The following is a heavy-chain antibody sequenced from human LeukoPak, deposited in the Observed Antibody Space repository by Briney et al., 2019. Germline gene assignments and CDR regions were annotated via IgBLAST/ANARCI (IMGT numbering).Heavy chain of an antibody. D-gene: IGHD2-2*01. CDR2: ISAYNGYT. CDR1: SYTFTNYG. J-gene: IGHJ3*02. V-gene: IGHV1-18*01. Sequence: ASVKVSCKASSYTFTNYGISWVRQAPGQGLEWMGWISAYNGYTNYTQKFQGRVTMTTDTSTSTAYMELRSLRSDDTAVYYCASSHGGCSSTSCPRAYPFDIWGQGTMVTVSS. CDR3: ASSHGGCSSTSCPRAYPFDI.